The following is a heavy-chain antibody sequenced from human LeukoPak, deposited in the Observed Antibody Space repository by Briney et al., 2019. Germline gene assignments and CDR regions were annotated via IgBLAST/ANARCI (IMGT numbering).Heavy chain of an antibody. V-gene: IGHV1-8*02. D-gene: IGHD6-13*01. J-gene: IGHJ4*02. CDR3: AIPIAAAGRGY. CDR1: GYTFTGCY. Sequence: ASVKVSCKASGYTFTGCYMHWVRQAPGQGLEWMGWINPNSGNTGYAQKFQGRVTMTRNTSISTAYMELSSLRSEDTAVYYCAIPIAAAGRGYWGQGTLVTVSS. CDR2: INPNSGNT.